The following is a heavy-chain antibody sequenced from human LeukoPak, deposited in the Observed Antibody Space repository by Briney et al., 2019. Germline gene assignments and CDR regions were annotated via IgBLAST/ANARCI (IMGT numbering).Heavy chain of an antibody. D-gene: IGHD5-24*01. V-gene: IGHV3-30*04. CDR1: GFTFSTYA. J-gene: IGHJ4*02. Sequence: PGRSLRLSCAASGFTFSTYAMHWVRQAPGKGLEWVAVISSDGSNKYYTDSVKGRFSISRDNCKNTLYLQMNSLRAEDTAVYYCARRRDGYNPIDYWGQGTLVTVSS. CDR2: ISSDGSNK. CDR3: ARRRDGYNPIDY.